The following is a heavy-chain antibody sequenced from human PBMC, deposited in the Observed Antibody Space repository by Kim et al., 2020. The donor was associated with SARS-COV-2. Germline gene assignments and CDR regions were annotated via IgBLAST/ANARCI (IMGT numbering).Heavy chain of an antibody. J-gene: IGHJ4*02. CDR3: AALRGYYYESSGL. Sequence: YNPALKSRITISVDTSKNQFSLKLSSVTAADMAVYYCAALRGYYYESSGLWGQGTLVTVSS. V-gene: IGHV4-31*02. D-gene: IGHD3-22*01.